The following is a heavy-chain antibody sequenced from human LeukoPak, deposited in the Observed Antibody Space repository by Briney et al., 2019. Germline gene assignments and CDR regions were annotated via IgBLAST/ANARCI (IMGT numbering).Heavy chain of an antibody. CDR2: INHSGST. V-gene: IGHV4-34*01. D-gene: IGHD3-22*01. J-gene: IGHJ4*02. CDR1: GGSFSGYY. CDR3: ARDSSGYYYRWYYFDY. Sequence: SETLSLTCAVHGGSFSGYYWSWIRQPPGKGLEWMGEINHSGSTNYNPSLKSRVTISVDTSKNQFSLKLSSVTAADTAVYYCARDSSGYYYRWYYFDYWGQGTLVTVSS.